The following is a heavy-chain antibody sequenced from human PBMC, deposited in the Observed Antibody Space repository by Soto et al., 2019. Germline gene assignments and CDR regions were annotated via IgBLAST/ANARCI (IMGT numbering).Heavy chain of an antibody. CDR3: AKDEYGRYCSGGSCYTDDY. D-gene: IGHD2-15*01. CDR1: GFTFSSYA. CDR2: ISGSGGST. V-gene: IGHV3-23*01. J-gene: IGHJ4*02. Sequence: EVQLLESGGGLVQPGGSLRLSCAASGFTFSSYAMSWVRQAPGKGLEWVSAISGSGGSTYYADSVKGRFTTSRDNSKNTLYLQMNSLRAEDTAVYYCAKDEYGRYCSGGSCYTDDYWGQGTLVTVSS.